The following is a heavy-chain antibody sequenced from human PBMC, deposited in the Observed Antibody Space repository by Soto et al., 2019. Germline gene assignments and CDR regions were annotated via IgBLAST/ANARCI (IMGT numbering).Heavy chain of an antibody. CDR2: ITSGSSAI. J-gene: IGHJ5*01. CDR1: GFTFSSYS. CDR3: ARGRSTSITPANWFDS. V-gene: IGHV3-48*02. D-gene: IGHD2-2*01. Sequence: GGSLRLSCAASGFTFSSYSMNWVRQAPGKGLEWVSYITSGSSAIYYADSVKGRFTVSRDNAKNSLYLQVNSLRDEDTAVYFCARGRSTSITPANWFDSWGQGTLVTVSS.